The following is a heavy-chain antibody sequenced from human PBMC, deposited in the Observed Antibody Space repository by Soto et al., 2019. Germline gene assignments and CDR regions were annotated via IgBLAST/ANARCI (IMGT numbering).Heavy chain of an antibody. J-gene: IGHJ6*03. D-gene: IGHD6-13*01. CDR3: ARVRRCGNGIRYSCYYYVDV. Sequence: PSETLSLTCAVYGGSFSDYYWSWIRQPPGKGLERIGEINHSGSTSYNPSLKSRVTISIDPSKNQFSLKLSSVTAADTAVYYCARVRRCGNGIRYSCYYYVDVWDKGTTVTVSS. CDR1: GGSFSDYY. CDR2: INHSGST. V-gene: IGHV4-34*01.